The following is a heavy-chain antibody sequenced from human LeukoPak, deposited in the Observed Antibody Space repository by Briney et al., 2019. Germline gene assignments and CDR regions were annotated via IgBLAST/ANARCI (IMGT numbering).Heavy chain of an antibody. J-gene: IGHJ4*02. V-gene: IGHV3-21*01. CDR1: GFTFSYAF. D-gene: IGHD3-3*01. CDR3: ARNVVDYDFWSGRDY. CDR2: ISSSSSYI. Sequence: GGSLRLSCEASGFTFSYAFMNWVRQAPGKGLEWVSSISSSSSYIYYADSVKGRFTISRDNAKNSPYLQMNSLRAEDTAVYYCARNVVDYDFWSGRDYWGQGTLVTVSS.